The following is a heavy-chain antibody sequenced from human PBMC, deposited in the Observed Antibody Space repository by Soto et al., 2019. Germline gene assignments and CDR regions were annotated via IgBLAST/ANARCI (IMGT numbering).Heavy chain of an antibody. CDR3: ARAAPYSGYDSDRFWFDP. Sequence: WASVKVSCKTSGGTFSSYAISWVRQAPGQGLEWMGGIIPIFGTANYAQKFQGRVTITAHESTSTAYRELSSLRSEDTAVYYCARAAPYSGYDSDRFWFDPWGQGTLVTVPS. D-gene: IGHD5-12*01. J-gene: IGHJ5*02. V-gene: IGHV1-69*13. CDR1: GGTFSSYA. CDR2: IIPIFGTA.